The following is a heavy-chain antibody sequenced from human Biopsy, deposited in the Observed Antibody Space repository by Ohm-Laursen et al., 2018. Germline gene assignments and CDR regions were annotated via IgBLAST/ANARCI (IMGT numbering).Heavy chain of an antibody. CDR1: GFTFSNYA. J-gene: IGHJ4*02. V-gene: IGHV3-33*06. CDR2: IWYDGSNK. D-gene: IGHD2-8*01. Sequence: SLRPSCSAPGFTFSNYAIHWVRQAPGRGLEWVAAIWYDGSNKNYADSVKGRFTISRDNSKNTLYLQMNSLRGEDTAVYYCAKCMTGGSNYYFHHCGQGTLVTVSS. CDR3: AKCMTGGSNYYFHH.